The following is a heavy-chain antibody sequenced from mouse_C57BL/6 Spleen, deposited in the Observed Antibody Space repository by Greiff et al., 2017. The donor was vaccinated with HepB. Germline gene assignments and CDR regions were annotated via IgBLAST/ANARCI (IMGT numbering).Heavy chain of an antibody. CDR1: GYAFSSSW. D-gene: IGHD2-1*01. J-gene: IGHJ4*01. CDR2: IYPGDGDT. CDR3: ARSRGDGNYVGYYAMDY. V-gene: IGHV1-82*01. Sequence: QLQQSGPELVKPGASVKISCKASGYAFSSSWMNWVKQRPGKGLEWIGRIYPGDGDTNYNGKYKGKATLTADKSSSTGYMQLSRLTSEDSAVYFVARSRGDGNYVGYYAMDYWGQGTSVTGSS.